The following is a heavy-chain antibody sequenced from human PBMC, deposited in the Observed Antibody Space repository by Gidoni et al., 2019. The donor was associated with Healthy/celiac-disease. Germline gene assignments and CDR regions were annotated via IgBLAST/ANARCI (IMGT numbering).Heavy chain of an antibody. CDR1: GFTFSSYA. D-gene: IGHD1-1*01. CDR3: AKANLPGTTGTTNYYGMDV. V-gene: IGHV3-23*01. Sequence: EVQLLESGGGLVQPGGSLRLSCAASGFTFSSYAMSWVRQAPGKGLEWVSAISGSGGSTYYADSVKGRFTISRDNSKNTLYLQMNSLRAEDTAVYYCAKANLPGTTGTTNYYGMDVWGQGTTVTVSS. J-gene: IGHJ6*02. CDR2: ISGSGGST.